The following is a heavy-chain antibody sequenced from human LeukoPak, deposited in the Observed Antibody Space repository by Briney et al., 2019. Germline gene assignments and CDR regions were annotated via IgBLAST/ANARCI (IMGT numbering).Heavy chain of an antibody. D-gene: IGHD3-10*01. CDR2: ITYDGYYK. CDR3: ARDLSPVVRASRMGY. Sequence: GGALRLSCAASGFTFTNYGMHWVRQAPGKGLEWVALITYDGYYKHSLGSVKGRFTISSGTSKNTLYLRMNSLRAEDTAVYYCARDLSPVVRASRMGYWGQGTPVTVSS. CDR1: GFTFTNYG. J-gene: IGHJ4*02. V-gene: IGHV3-30*03.